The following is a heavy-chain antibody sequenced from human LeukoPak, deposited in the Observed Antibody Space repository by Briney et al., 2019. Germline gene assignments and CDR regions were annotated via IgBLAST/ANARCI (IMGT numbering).Heavy chain of an antibody. CDR3: AKDIVLFGSMNDY. CDR2: IRYDGSNK. V-gene: IGHV3-30*02. Sequence: GGSLRLSCAASGFTFSSYGVHWVRHAPGKGLEWVAFIRYDGSNKYYADSVKGRFTISRDNSKNTLYLQMNSLRAEDTAVYYCAKDIVLFGSMNDYWGQGTLVTVSS. J-gene: IGHJ4*02. D-gene: IGHD2-21*01. CDR1: GFTFSSYG.